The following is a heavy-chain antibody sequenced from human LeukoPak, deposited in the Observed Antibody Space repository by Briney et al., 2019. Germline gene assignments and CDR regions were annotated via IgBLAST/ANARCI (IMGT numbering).Heavy chain of an antibody. Sequence: SQTLSLTCAVSGGSISSGGYSWSWIRQPPGKGLEWIGYIYHSGSTYYNPSLKSRVTISVDRSKSQFSLKLSSVTAADTAVYYCARVGYGYIFDYWGRGTLVTVSS. J-gene: IGHJ4*02. CDR3: ARVGYGYIFDY. D-gene: IGHD5-12*01. V-gene: IGHV4-30-2*01. CDR1: GGSISSGGYS. CDR2: IYHSGST.